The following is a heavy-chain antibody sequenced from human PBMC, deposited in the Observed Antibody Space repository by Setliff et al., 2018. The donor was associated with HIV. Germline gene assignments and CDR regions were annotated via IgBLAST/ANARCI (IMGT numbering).Heavy chain of an antibody. CDR3: ARLRVSSSSQTFDH. V-gene: IGHV4-59*11. CDR2: IYDSGSI. J-gene: IGHJ4*02. CDR1: GASMRGHY. Sequence: SETLSLTCTVSGASMRGHYWHWIRQPPGKGLEWIGCIYDSGSINYNPSLDSRVTMSLDTSKNKFSLDLTSVTPADTAVYYCARLRVSSSSQTFDHWGQGILVTVSS. D-gene: IGHD6-6*01.